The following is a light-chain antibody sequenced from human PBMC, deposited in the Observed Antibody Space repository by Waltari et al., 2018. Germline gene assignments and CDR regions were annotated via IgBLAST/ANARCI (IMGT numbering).Light chain of an antibody. J-gene: IGKJ3*01. V-gene: IGKV1-9*01. CDR3: QQVNNYPFT. CDR1: QDISSS. Sequence: DIQLTQSPSFLSASVGDRVTITCRASQDISSSLAWYQQKPGRAPKLLIYAASTLQSGVPSRLSGRGSATEFTLTISSLQPEDFVTYYCQQVNNYPFTFGPGTILDVK. CDR2: AAS.